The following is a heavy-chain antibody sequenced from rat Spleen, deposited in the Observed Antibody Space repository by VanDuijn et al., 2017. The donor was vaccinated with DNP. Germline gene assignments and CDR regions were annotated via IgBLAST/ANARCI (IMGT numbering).Heavy chain of an antibody. Sequence: QVQLKESGPGLVQPSQTLSLTCTVSGFSLTSYGVRWVRQPPGKGLEWIAAISSRGNTYSNSALKSRLSISRDTSKSQVFLKMNTLQTEDTAIYFCMSVAMDAWGQGTSVTVSS. CDR2: ISSRGNT. V-gene: IGHV2S12*01. CDR3: MSVAMDA. CDR1: GFSLTSYG. J-gene: IGHJ4*01.